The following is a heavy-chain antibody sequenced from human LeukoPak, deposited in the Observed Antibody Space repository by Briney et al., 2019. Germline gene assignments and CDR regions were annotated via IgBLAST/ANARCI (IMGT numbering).Heavy chain of an antibody. V-gene: IGHV1-18*01. D-gene: IGHD6-13*01. CDR3: ARKIAGVWFDP. CDR1: GYTVTSYG. CDR2: ISGYNGHT. Sequence: ASVRVACKTSGYTVTSYGITWERQAPGQGLEWMGWISGYNGHTDYAQHLQGRVTMTIDTSTSTAYMELTRLRSDDTAVYYCARKIAGVWFDPWGQGTLVTVSS. J-gene: IGHJ5*02.